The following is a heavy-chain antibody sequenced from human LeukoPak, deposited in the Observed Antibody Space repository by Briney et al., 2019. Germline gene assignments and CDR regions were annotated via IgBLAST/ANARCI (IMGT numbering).Heavy chain of an antibody. Sequence: GGSLRLSCAASGFTFSSYAMSWVRQAPGKGLEWVSAISGSGGSTYYADSVKGRFTISRDNSKNTLYLQMNSLRAEDTAVYYCAKGGYYDLWSGYSIHNYWGQGTLVTVSS. CDR2: ISGSGGST. V-gene: IGHV3-23*01. CDR1: GFTFSSYA. J-gene: IGHJ4*02. CDR3: AKGGYYDLWSGYSIHNY. D-gene: IGHD3-3*01.